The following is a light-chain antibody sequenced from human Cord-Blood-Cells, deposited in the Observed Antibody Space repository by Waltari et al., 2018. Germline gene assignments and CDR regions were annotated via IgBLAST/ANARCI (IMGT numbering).Light chain of an antibody. V-gene: IGLV2-14*01. J-gene: IGLJ2*01. CDR3: SSYTSSSTLV. CDR2: DVS. CDR1: SSDVGGYNY. Sequence: QPALTQPASVSGSPGQSITISCTGTSSDVGGYNYGSWYQQHPGKAPKLMIYDVSNRPSGVSNRFSGSKSGNTASLTISGLQAEDEADYYCSSYTSSSTLVFGGGTKLTVL.